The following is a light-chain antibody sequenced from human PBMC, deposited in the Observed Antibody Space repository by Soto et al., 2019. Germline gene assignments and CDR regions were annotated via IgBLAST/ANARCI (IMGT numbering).Light chain of an antibody. CDR2: EVT. V-gene: IGLV2-8*01. CDR1: SSDVGAYDY. Sequence: QSALTQPPSASGSPGQSVTISCAGTSSDVGAYDYVSWYQQHPGKAPKLMISEVTQRPSGVPDRFSGSRSGNTASLTVSGLQAEDEADYYCCSYAGTSKYVFGTGTKVTVL. J-gene: IGLJ1*01. CDR3: CSYAGTSKYV.